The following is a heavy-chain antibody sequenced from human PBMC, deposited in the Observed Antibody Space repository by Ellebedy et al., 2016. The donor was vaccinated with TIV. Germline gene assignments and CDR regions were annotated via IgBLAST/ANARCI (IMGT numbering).Heavy chain of an antibody. V-gene: IGHV3-7*03. D-gene: IGHD5/OR15-5a*01. CDR3: AKGVSRTGVGGWGYHMDV. CDR2: INENGGAK. J-gene: IGHJ6*03. Sequence: GESLKISCAASGFTFSNFPMSWVRQAPGKGLEWVANINENGGAKYYVASVKGRLTISRDNAKNSLYLQMNSLRVEDTALYYCAKGVSRTGVGGWGYHMDVWGKGTTVTVSS. CDR1: GFTFSNFP.